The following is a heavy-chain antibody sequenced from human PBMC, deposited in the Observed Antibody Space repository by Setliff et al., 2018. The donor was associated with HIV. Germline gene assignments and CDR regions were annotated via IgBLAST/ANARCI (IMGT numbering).Heavy chain of an antibody. D-gene: IGHD1-7*01. CDR1: GYTFNNYG. CDR2: ISGYGNR. Sequence: ASVMVSCKASGYTFNNYGVMWVRQAPGQGLEWMGWISGYGNRKYAQKLQGRVTMTRDTSTSTAYMELRSLRSDDTAVYYCARVWEWNYDLGYWGQGTLVTVSS. V-gene: IGHV1-18*01. CDR3: ARVWEWNYDLGY. J-gene: IGHJ4*02.